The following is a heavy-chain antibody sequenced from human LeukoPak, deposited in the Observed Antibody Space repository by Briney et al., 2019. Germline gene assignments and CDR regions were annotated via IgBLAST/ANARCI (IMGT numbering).Heavy chain of an antibody. CDR3: ARGGELLWFGELWRGGFDY. J-gene: IGHJ4*02. V-gene: IGHV4-34*01. CDR2: INDSGST. CDR1: GGSFSGCY. D-gene: IGHD3-10*01. Sequence: PSETLSLTCAVYGGSFSGCYWSWVRQPPGKGLEWIGEINDSGSTNYNPYLKSRVTISVDTSKNQFSLKLSSVTAADTAVYYCARGGELLWFGELWRGGFDYWGQGTLVTVSS.